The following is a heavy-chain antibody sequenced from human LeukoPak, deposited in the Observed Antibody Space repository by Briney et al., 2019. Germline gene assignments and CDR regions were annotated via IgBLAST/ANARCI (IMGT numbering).Heavy chain of an antibody. D-gene: IGHD6-13*01. CDR1: GDSISSYY. V-gene: IGHV4-59*01. Sequence: SETLSLTCTVSGDSISSYYWSWIRQPPGKGLEWIGYIYHSGRTNYNPSLKSRVTISADTSKDQFSLKLASVTAADTAVHYCATGYSSTWYYFDYWGQGTLVTVSS. CDR2: IYHSGRT. CDR3: ATGYSSTWYYFDY. J-gene: IGHJ4*02.